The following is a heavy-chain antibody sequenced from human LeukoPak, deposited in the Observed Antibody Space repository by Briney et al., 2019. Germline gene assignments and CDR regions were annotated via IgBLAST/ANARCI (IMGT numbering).Heavy chain of an antibody. Sequence: GRSLRLSCAASGFTFSSYGMHWVRQAPGKGLEWVAVIWYDGSNKYYADSVKGRFTTSRDNSKNTLYLQMNSLRAEDTAVYYCAKDPRDYYDSSGYFDYWGQGTLVTVSS. D-gene: IGHD3-22*01. J-gene: IGHJ4*02. CDR1: GFTFSSYG. CDR3: AKDPRDYYDSSGYFDY. CDR2: IWYDGSNK. V-gene: IGHV3-33*06.